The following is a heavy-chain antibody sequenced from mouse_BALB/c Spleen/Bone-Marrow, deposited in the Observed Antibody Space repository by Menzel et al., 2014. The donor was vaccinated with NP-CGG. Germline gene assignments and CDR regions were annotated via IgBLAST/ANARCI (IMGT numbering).Heavy chain of an antibody. CDR3: TRSGPGFAY. CDR2: INPSSGGT. J-gene: IGHJ3*01. V-gene: IGHV1S81*02. CDR1: GYTFTSYF. Sequence: QVHVKQSGAELVKPGASVKLSCKASGYTFTSYFLYWVKQRPGQGLEWIGEINPSSGGTNFNEKFKSKATLTIDKSPSTVYMQLSSLTSEDSAVYYCTRSGPGFAYWGQGTLVAVSA.